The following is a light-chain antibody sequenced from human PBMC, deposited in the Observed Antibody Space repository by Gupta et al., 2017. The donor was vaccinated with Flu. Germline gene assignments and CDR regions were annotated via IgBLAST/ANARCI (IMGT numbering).Light chain of an antibody. CDR1: ENIYRNF. J-gene: IGKJ2*01. CDR2: GTS. V-gene: IGKV3-20*01. CDR3: HQYKTSPYT. Sequence: ESVTLSCRAGENIYRNFLGWYRQKPGQPPRVVMYGTSTRAPGIPDRFTSDGSGTDFTLTINGVEPEDGGIYYCHQYKTSPYTFGQGTKLEIK.